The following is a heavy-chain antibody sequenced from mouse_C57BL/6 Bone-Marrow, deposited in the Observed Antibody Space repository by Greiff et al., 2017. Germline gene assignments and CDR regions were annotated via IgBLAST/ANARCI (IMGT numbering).Heavy chain of an antibody. V-gene: IGHV5-9-1*02. Sequence: VQLKESGEGLVKPGGSLKLSCAASGFTFSSYAMSWVRQIPEKRLEWVAYISSGGDYIYYADTVKGRFTISRDNARNTLYLQMSSLKSEDTAMYYCTRENGYYFYAMDYWGQGTSVTVSS. CDR2: ISSGGDYI. J-gene: IGHJ4*01. D-gene: IGHD2-3*01. CDR3: TRENGYYFYAMDY. CDR1: GFTFSSYA.